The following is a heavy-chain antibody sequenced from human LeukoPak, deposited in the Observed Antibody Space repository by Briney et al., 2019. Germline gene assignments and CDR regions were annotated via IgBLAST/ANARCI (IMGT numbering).Heavy chain of an antibody. Sequence: GGSLRLSCAASGFTFSSYAMSWVRQAPGKGLEWVSAISGSGGSTYYADSVKGRFTIYRDNSKNTLYLQMNSLRAEDTAVYYCARDFTPYCGGDCFVLDIWGQGTMVIVSS. D-gene: IGHD2-21*02. CDR1: GFTFSSYA. J-gene: IGHJ3*02. CDR2: ISGSGGST. CDR3: ARDFTPYCGGDCFVLDI. V-gene: IGHV3-23*01.